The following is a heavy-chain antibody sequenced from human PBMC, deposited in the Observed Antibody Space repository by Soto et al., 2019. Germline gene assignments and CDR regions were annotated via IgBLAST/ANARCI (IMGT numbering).Heavy chain of an antibody. V-gene: IGHV1-18*01. CDR3: ARDSYYYDSSGFKY. Sequence: ASVKVSSKASGYTFTSYGISWVRQAPGQGLEWMGWISAYNGNTNYAQKLQGRVTMTTDTSTSTAYMELRSLRSEDTAVYYCARDSYYYDSSGFKYWGQGTLVTVSS. CDR2: ISAYNGNT. CDR1: GYTFTSYG. J-gene: IGHJ4*02. D-gene: IGHD3-22*01.